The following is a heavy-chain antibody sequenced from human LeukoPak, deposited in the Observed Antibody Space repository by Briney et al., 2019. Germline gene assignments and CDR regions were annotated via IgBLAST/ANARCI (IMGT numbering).Heavy chain of an antibody. V-gene: IGHV4-4*07. J-gene: IGHJ4*02. CDR3: ARKAAAGHYFDY. CDR1: GGSISTYS. D-gene: IGHD6-13*01. CDR2: MYTSGTI. Sequence: SETLSLTCTVSGGSISTYSWSWIRQPAGKGLEWIGRMYTSGTINYNPSLESRVTMSADTFKNQLSLKLSSVTAADTAVYYCARKAAAGHYFDYWGQGTLVTVSS.